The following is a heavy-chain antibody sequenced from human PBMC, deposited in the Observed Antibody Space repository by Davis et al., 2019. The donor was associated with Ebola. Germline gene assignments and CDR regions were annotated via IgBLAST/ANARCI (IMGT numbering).Heavy chain of an antibody. Sequence: GESLKISCAASGFTFSSYGMHWVRQAPGKGLEWVAVIWYDGSNKYYADSVKGRFTISRDNAKNSLYLQMNSLRDEDTAVYYCARASGIVGATDYGMDVWGQGTTVTVSS. V-gene: IGHV3-33*01. CDR3: ARASGIVGATDYGMDV. D-gene: IGHD1-26*01. CDR2: IWYDGSNK. CDR1: GFTFSSYG. J-gene: IGHJ6*02.